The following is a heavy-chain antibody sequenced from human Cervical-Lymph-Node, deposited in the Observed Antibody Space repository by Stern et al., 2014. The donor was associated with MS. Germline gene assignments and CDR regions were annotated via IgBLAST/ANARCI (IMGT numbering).Heavy chain of an antibody. Sequence: VQLVESGAEVKKPGASVNISCVTSGYTFTTYYVHWVRQAPGQGLEWMGIINASDGDTSHTRKFQDRVTVTRDTSASTVYLKLSSLKSEDTAVYYCARQRTTGHMDFDYWGQGTLVTVSS. CDR3: ARQRTTGHMDFDY. D-gene: IGHD1-1*01. CDR1: GYTFTTYY. V-gene: IGHV1-46*01. CDR2: INASDGDT. J-gene: IGHJ4*02.